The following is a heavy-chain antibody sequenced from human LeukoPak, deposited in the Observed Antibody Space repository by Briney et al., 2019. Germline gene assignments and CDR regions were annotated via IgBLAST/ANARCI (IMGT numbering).Heavy chain of an antibody. CDR1: GGTFSRHT. CDR3: ARDQYDTWSRRGNFDS. D-gene: IGHD3-3*01. J-gene: IGHJ4*02. CDR2: ITPMFGTS. Sequence: ASVKVSCKASGGTFSRHTISWVRQSPGQGLEWMGGITPMFGTSNYAQKFRGRVTITADESTSTAYVELSSLRSEDTAVFYCARDQYDTWSRRGNFDSWGQGTLVIVSS. V-gene: IGHV1-69*13.